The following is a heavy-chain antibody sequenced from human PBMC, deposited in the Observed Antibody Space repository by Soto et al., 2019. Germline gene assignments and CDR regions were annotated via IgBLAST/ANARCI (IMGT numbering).Heavy chain of an antibody. D-gene: IGHD3-10*01. CDR2: IIPILGIA. Sequence: QVQLVQSGAEVKKPGSSVKVSCKASGGTFSSYTISWVRQAPGQGLEWMGRIIPILGIANYAQKFQGRVTITADKFTSTAYMELSSLRSEDTAVYYCASALMVRGVIDYWGQGTLVTVSS. J-gene: IGHJ4*02. CDR3: ASALMVRGVIDY. CDR1: GGTFSSYT. V-gene: IGHV1-69*02.